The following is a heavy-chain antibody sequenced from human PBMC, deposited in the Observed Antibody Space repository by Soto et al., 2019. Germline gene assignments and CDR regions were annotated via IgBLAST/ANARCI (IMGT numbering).Heavy chain of an antibody. CDR1: GFTFSSYA. V-gene: IGHV3-30-3*01. D-gene: IGHD2-2*01. J-gene: IGHJ6*02. CDR3: ARDGLDIVVVPAAIDWGYYGMDV. Sequence: PGGSLRLSCAASGFTFSSYAMHWVRQAPGKGLEWVAVISYDGSNKYYADSVKGRFTISRDNSKNTLYLQMNSLRAEDTAVYYCARDGLDIVVVPAAIDWGYYGMDVWGQGTTVTVSS. CDR2: ISYDGSNK.